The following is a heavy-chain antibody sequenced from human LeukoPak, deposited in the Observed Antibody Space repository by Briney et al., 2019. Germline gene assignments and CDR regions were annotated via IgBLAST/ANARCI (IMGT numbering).Heavy chain of an antibody. CDR1: GYTFSSYC. D-gene: IGHD1-26*01. J-gene: IGHJ4*02. CDR3: APAIVGATK. Sequence: GASVKVSCKASGYTFSSYCMHWVRQAPGQGLEWMGRIIPILGIANYAQKFQGRVTITADKSTSTAYMELSSLRSEDTAVYYCAPAIVGATKWGQGTLVTVSS. V-gene: IGHV1-69*02. CDR2: IIPILGIA.